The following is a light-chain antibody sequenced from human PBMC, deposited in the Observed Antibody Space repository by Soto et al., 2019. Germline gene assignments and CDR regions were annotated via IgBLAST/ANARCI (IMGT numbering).Light chain of an antibody. CDR2: DAS. V-gene: IGKV3-11*01. CDR3: QQRSNWPPYT. J-gene: IGKJ2*01. Sequence: EIVLTQSPATLSLSPGERATLSCRASQSVSSYLAWYQQKPGQAPRLLIYDASNRAPGIPARFSGSGSGTDFTLTISRLEPEDFAVYYCQQRSNWPPYTFGQGTKLEIK. CDR1: QSVSSY.